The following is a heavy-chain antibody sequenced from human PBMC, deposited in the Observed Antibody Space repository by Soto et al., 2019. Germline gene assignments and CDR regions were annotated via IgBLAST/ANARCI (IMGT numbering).Heavy chain of an antibody. CDR3: AKDANSGYVDY. D-gene: IGHD1-26*01. Sequence: GGSLRLSCAASGFTFSSYGMHWVRQAPGKGLEWVAVISYDGSNKYYADSVKGRFTISRDNSKNTLYLQMNSLRAEDTAVYYCAKDANSGYVDYWGQGTMVTVSS. CDR2: ISYDGSNK. CDR1: GFTFSSYG. V-gene: IGHV3-30*18. J-gene: IGHJ4*02.